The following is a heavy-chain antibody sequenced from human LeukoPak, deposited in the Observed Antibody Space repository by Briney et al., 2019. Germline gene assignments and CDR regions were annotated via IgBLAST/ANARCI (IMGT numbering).Heavy chain of an antibody. J-gene: IGHJ4*02. CDR1: GYTFTSYY. CDR2: INPSGGST. Sequence: ASVKVSCKASGYTFTSYYMHWVRQAPGQGLEWMGIINPSGGSTSYAQKFQGRVTMTRDTSTSTVYMELSSLRAEDTAVYYCARDSSGYYSNYYFDYWGQGTLVAVSS. CDR3: ARDSSGYYSNYYFDY. D-gene: IGHD3-22*01. V-gene: IGHV1-46*01.